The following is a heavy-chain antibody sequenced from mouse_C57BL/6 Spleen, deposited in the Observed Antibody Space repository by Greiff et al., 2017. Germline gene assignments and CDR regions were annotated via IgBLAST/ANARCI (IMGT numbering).Heavy chain of an antibody. V-gene: IGHV1-50*01. CDR3: ARGYYGNYVLFDY. Sequence: QVQLKQPGAELVKPGASVKLSCKASGYTFTSYWMQWVKQRPGQGLEWIGEIDPSDSYTNYNQKFTGKATLTVDTSSSTAYMQLSSLTSEDSAVYYCARGYYGNYVLFDYWGQGTTLTVSS. CDR2: IDPSDSYT. D-gene: IGHD2-1*01. CDR1: GYTFTSYW. J-gene: IGHJ2*01.